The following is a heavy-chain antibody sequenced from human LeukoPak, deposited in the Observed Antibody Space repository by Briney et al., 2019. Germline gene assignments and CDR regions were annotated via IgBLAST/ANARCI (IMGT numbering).Heavy chain of an antibody. Sequence: PGGSLRLSCAASGFTFSSYGMHWVRQAPGKGLEWVAVISYDGSNKYYADSVKGRFTISRDNSKNTLYLQMNSLRAEDTAAYYCAKYLAGYCSSTSCFYGMDVWGQGTTFTVSS. CDR3: AKYLAGYCSSTSCFYGMDV. V-gene: IGHV3-30*18. J-gene: IGHJ6*02. D-gene: IGHD2-2*01. CDR2: ISYDGSNK. CDR1: GFTFSSYG.